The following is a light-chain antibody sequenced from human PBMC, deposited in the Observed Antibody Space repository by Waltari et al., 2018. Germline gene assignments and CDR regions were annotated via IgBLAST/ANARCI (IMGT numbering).Light chain of an antibody. J-gene: IGKJ5*01. CDR2: DAS. V-gene: IGKV3-11*01. Sequence: ETVLTQSPSTLSLSQGERASLSCRASQSVCSDFVWYQQKPGQAPRLLIYDASNRATGIPARFIGSGSGTDFTLTISSLEPEDVAVYYCQQTSNWPPITFGQGTRLEIK. CDR1: QSVCSD. CDR3: QQTSNWPPIT.